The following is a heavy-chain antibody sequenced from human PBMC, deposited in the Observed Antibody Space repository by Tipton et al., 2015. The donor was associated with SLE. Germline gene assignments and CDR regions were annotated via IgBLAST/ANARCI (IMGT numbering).Heavy chain of an antibody. CDR1: GASITSYY. CDR2: SYYSGST. V-gene: IGHV4-31*02. D-gene: IGHD5-24*01. J-gene: IGHJ3*02. CDR3: ASKDGHNAPVAFDI. Sequence: LRLSCTVSGASITSYYWSWIRQDPGKGLEWIWDSYYSGSTYSTPSLQSRVTISVDTSKNKFSLKLSPVTAADTAVYYCASKDGHNAPVAFDIWGQGTMVTVSS.